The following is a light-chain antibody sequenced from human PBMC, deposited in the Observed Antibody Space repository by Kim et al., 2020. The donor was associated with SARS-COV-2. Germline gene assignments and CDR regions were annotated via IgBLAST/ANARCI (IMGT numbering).Light chain of an antibody. CDR3: AGWDDSLNVMV. CDR2: NDN. CDR1: NSNSGENT. J-gene: IGLJ2*01. V-gene: IGLV1-44*01. Sequence: GQRVTSAGSGSNSNSGENTVNWFQKLPGTAHKLLSYNDNQRPAGVPDRIAGSEAGTSATLVISGLQSEDEAEYYCAGWDDSLNVMVFGGGTQLTVL.